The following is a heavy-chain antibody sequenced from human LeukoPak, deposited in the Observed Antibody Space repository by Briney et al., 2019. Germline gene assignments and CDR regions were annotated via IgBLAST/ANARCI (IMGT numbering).Heavy chain of an antibody. CDR3: ARGRIAAAGTAPWFDP. Sequence: GGSLRLSCAASGFTFSSYSMTWVRQAPGKGLEWVSYISSSSSTIYYADSVKGRFTISRDNAKNSLYLQMSSLRAEDTAVYYCARGRIAAAGTAPWFDPWGQGTLVTVSS. CDR2: ISSSSSTI. J-gene: IGHJ5*02. V-gene: IGHV3-48*01. CDR1: GFTFSSYS. D-gene: IGHD6-13*01.